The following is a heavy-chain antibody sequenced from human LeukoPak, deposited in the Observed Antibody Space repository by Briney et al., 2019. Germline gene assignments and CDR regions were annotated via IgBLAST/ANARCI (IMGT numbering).Heavy chain of an antibody. D-gene: IGHD3-9*01. CDR3: ARVDPFDY. J-gene: IGHJ4*02. V-gene: IGHV3-30*03. Sequence: GGSLRPSCAASGFTFSSYGMHWVRQAPGKGLEWVAVISYDGSNKYYADSVKGRFSISRDNAKNSLYLQMTSLRAEDTAIYYCARVDPFDYRGQGTLVIVSS. CDR2: ISYDGSNK. CDR1: GFTFSSYG.